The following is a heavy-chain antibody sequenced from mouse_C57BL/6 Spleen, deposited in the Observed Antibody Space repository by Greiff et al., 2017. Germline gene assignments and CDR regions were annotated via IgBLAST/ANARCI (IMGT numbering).Heavy chain of an antibody. CDR3: TKLVITTVVAADY. V-gene: IGHV1-15*01. CDR1: GYTFTDYE. Sequence: QVQLQQSGAELVRPGASVTLSCKASGYTFTDYEMHWVKQTPVHGLEWIGAIDPETGGTAYNQKFKGKAILTADKSSSTAYMELRSLTSEDSVVYYCTKLVITTVVAADYWGQGTTLTVSS. J-gene: IGHJ2*01. CDR2: IDPETGGT. D-gene: IGHD1-1*01.